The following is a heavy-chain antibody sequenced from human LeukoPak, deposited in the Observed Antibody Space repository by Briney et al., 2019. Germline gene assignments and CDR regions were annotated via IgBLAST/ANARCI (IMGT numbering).Heavy chain of an antibody. CDR2: IYYSGGT. CDR1: GGSISSGGYY. D-gene: IGHD2-2*01. Sequence: PSQTLSLTCTVSGGSISSGGYYWSWIRQHPGKGLEWIGYIYYSGGTYYNPSLKSRVTISVDTSKNQFSLKLSSVTAADTAVYYCARARFVVVPAATKADNWFDPWGQGTLVTVSS. CDR3: ARARFVVVPAATKADNWFDP. J-gene: IGHJ5*02. V-gene: IGHV4-31*03.